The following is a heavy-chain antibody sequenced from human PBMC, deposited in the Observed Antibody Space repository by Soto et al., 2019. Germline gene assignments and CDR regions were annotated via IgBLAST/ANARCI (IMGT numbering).Heavy chain of an antibody. V-gene: IGHV4-39*01. CDR3: AKINLISSGWYQAPFDY. Sequence: PSETLSLTCTVSGGSISSSSYYWGWIRQPPGKGLEWIGSIYYSGSTYYNPSLKSRVTISVDTSKNQFSLRLSSVTAAGTAVYYCAKINLISSGWYQAPFDYWGQGTLVTVSS. D-gene: IGHD6-19*01. CDR2: IYYSGST. J-gene: IGHJ4*02. CDR1: GGSISSSSYY.